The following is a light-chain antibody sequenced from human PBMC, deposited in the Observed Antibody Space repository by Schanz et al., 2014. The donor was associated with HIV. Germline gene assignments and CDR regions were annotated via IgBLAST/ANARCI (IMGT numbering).Light chain of an antibody. J-gene: IGKJ1*01. CDR2: AAS. V-gene: IGKV1-27*01. CDR3: QKYDDAPWT. Sequence: DIQMTQSPSSLSASVGDRITITCRASQGIGNSLAWYKQRPGKVPRLLIYAASTLQSGVPSRFSGSGSGTDFTLTISSLQPEDVATYYCQKYDDAPWTFGQGTKVEI. CDR1: QGIGNS.